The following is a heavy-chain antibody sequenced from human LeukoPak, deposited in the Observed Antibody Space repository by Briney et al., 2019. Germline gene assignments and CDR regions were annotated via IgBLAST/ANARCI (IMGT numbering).Heavy chain of an antibody. V-gene: IGHV3-7*01. CDR2: IKQDGSDK. CDR3: ARDPEGTITPET. CDR1: GFTFDSYA. D-gene: IGHD1-7*01. Sequence: QSGGSLRLSCAASGFTFDSYAMSWVRQAPGKGLEWVATIKQDGSDKYYVDSVKGRFTISRDNAKNSLYLQMNSLRAEDTAVYFCARDPEGTITPETWGQGTLVTVSS. J-gene: IGHJ5*02.